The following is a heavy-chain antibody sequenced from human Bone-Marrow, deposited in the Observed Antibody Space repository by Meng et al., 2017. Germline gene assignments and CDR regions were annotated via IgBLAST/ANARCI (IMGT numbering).Heavy chain of an antibody. CDR2: IYHRGST. CDR3: ARKGVTPRGNWIDP. D-gene: IGHD2-21*02. J-gene: IGHJ5*02. CDR1: GRSISSSNL. Sequence: QGRLPESVPGRVRPSVTLSRTWAVSGRSISSSNLSSLVTQPPGKGLECIWEIYHRGSTNYTPSLKSRVTISVDKSKNQFSLKLSSVTAADTAVYYCARKGVTPRGNWIDPWGQGTLVTVSS. V-gene: IGHV4-4*02.